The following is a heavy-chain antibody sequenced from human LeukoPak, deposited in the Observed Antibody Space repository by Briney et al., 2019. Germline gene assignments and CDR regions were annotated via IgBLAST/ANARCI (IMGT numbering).Heavy chain of an antibody. CDR3: AILPLGYCSGGSCSGLDY. CDR1: GGSISSGGYY. Sequence: PSQTPSLTCTVSGGSISSGGYYWSWIRQHPGKGLEWIGYIYYSGSTYYNPSLKSRVTISVDTSKNQFSLKLSSVTAADTAVYYCAILPLGYCSGGSCSGLDYWGQGTLVTVSS. J-gene: IGHJ4*02. D-gene: IGHD2-15*01. CDR2: IYYSGST. V-gene: IGHV4-31*03.